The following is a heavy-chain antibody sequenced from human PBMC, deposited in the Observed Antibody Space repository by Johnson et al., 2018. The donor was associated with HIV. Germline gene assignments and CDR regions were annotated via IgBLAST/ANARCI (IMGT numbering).Heavy chain of an antibody. V-gene: IGHV3-11*04. CDR3: ARLVATKDYAVDI. J-gene: IGHJ3*02. Sequence: QVQLLESGGDLVQPGGSLRLSCAASGFTFSDYYMNCVRQAPGNGLEWISYISIGGNSIYYADSVKGRFTIPRDNAKHSLFLQMNSLTSEATAVYYCARLVATKDYAVDIWGQGTLVTVSS. D-gene: IGHD5-12*01. CDR2: ISIGGNSI. CDR1: GFTFSDYY.